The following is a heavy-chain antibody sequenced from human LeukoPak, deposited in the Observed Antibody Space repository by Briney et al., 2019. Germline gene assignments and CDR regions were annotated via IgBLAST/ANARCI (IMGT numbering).Heavy chain of an antibody. Sequence: GESLKISCKGSGYSFTSYWIGWVRQMPGKGLEWMGIIYPGDSDTRYSPSFQGQVTISADKSISTAYLQWSSLKASDTAMYYCARLNDSGGINPYWFDPWGQGTLVTVSS. D-gene: IGHD3-22*01. V-gene: IGHV5-51*01. CDR2: IYPGDSDT. CDR3: ARLNDSGGINPYWFDP. J-gene: IGHJ5*02. CDR1: GYSFTSYW.